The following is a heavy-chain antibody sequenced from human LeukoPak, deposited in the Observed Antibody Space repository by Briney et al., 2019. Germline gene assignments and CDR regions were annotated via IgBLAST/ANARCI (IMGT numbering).Heavy chain of an antibody. Sequence: RGSLRLSCAASGFTFSSYAMSWVRQAPGKGLEWVSAISGSGGSTYYADSVKGRFTISRDNSKNTLYLQMNSLRAEDTAVYYCARNGGSYIVVVPAAISYWGQGTLVTVSS. D-gene: IGHD2-2*01. J-gene: IGHJ4*02. CDR2: ISGSGGST. CDR1: GFTFSSYA. V-gene: IGHV3-23*01. CDR3: ARNGGSYIVVVPAAISY.